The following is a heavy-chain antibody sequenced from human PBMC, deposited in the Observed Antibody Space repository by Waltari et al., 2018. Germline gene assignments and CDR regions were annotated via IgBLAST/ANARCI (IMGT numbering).Heavy chain of an antibody. V-gene: IGHV1-69*08. Sequence: QVQLVQSGAEVKKPGSSVKVSCKASGGTFSSYTISWVRQAPGQGLEWMGRIIPVLGIANYAQKFQGRVTITADKSTSTAYMELSSLRSEDAAVDYCARDVPPYYYDSSGYSCYWGQGTLVTVSS. CDR3: ARDVPPYYYDSSGYSCY. CDR2: IIPVLGIA. D-gene: IGHD3-22*01. CDR1: GGTFSSYT. J-gene: IGHJ4*02.